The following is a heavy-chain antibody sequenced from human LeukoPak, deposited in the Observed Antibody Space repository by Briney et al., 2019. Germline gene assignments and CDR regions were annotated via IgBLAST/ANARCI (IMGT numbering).Heavy chain of an antibody. V-gene: IGHV1-46*01. CDR3: ARNNGDYLDY. J-gene: IGHJ4*02. D-gene: IGHD4-17*01. CDR1: GYTFTNYY. Sequence: GASVKVSCKASGYTFTNYYIHWVRQAPGQGLEWMGIINASGGSARSPQKFQGRVTMTRDTSTSTVYMEVSSLRSEDTAFYYCARNNGDYLDYWGQGTLVAVSS. CDR2: INASGGSA.